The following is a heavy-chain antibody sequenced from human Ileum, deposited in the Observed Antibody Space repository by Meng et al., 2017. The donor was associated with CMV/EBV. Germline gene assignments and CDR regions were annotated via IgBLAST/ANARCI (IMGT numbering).Heavy chain of an antibody. Sequence: GSYYWSWIRQHPGKGLEWIGYIYYNGSTYYNPSLKSRVSISVDRSESQFSLSLSSVTAADTAVYYCARLRISMVRGLITAPPHFFDNWGQGTLVTVSS. CDR2: IYYNGST. J-gene: IGHJ4*02. D-gene: IGHD3-10*01. CDR3: ARLRISMVRGLITAPPHFFDN. V-gene: IGHV4-31*02. CDR1: GSYY.